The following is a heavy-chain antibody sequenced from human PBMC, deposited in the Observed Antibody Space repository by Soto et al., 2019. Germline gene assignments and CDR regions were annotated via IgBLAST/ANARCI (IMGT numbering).Heavy chain of an antibody. Sequence: PSETRSLTCTVSGGSISSYYWSWIRQPPGKGLEWIGYIYYSGSTNYNPSLKSRVTISVDTSKNQFSLKLSSVTAADTAVYYCARHRSGGSCYIRGDDFDIWGQGTMVTVSS. D-gene: IGHD2-15*01. J-gene: IGHJ3*02. V-gene: IGHV4-59*08. CDR3: ARHRSGGSCYIRGDDFDI. CDR2: IYYSGST. CDR1: GGSISSYY.